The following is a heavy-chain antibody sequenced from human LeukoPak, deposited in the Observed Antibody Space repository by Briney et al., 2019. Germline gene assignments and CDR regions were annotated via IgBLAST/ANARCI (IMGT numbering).Heavy chain of an antibody. J-gene: IGHJ4*02. Sequence: PGGSLRLSCAASGFTFSSYSMNWVRQAPGKGLEWVSSISSSSSYIYYADSVKGRFTISRDNVKNSLYLQMNSLRAEDTAVYYCARVITGHCSGGSCYSGFDYWGQGTLVTVSS. CDR1: GFTFSSYS. V-gene: IGHV3-21*01. CDR3: ARVITGHCSGGSCYSGFDY. CDR2: ISSSSSYI. D-gene: IGHD2-15*01.